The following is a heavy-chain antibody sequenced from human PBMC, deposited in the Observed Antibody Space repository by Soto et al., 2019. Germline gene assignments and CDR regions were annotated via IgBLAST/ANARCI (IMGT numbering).Heavy chain of an antibody. CDR2: IIPIFGTA. CDR1: GGTFSSYA. CDR3: AREWRYCSGGSCSSVAVFDY. D-gene: IGHD2-15*01. J-gene: IGHJ4*02. V-gene: IGHV1-69*13. Sequence: SLKVSCKASGGTFSSYAISWVRQAPGQGLEWMGGIIPIFGTANYAQKFQGRVTITADESTSTAYMELSSLRSEDTAAYYCAREWRYCSGGSCSSVAVFDYWGQG.